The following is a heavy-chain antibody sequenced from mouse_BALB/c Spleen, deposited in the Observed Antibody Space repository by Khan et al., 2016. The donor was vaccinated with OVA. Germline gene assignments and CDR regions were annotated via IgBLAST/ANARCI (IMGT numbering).Heavy chain of an antibody. CDR1: GYRFTSYI. V-gene: IGHV1S136*01. Sequence: EVQLQQSGPELVKPGTSVKMSCKASGYRFTSYIIHWVKQRPGQGLEWIGYINPYNGATKYNEKFKGKATLTSDKSSNTAYMELSSLTSEDSAVYYCARRNWHSYYFDYWGQGTTLTVSS. CDR2: INPYNGAT. J-gene: IGHJ2*01. D-gene: IGHD4-1*01. CDR3: ARRNWHSYYFDY.